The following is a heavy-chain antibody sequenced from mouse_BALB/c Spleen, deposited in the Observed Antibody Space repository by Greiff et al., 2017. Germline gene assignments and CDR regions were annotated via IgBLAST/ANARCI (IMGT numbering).Heavy chain of an antibody. CDR3: ARTHTTATGGFAY. V-gene: IGHV2-6-7*01. D-gene: IGHD1-2*01. CDR1: GFSLTGYG. J-gene: IGHJ3*01. CDR2: IWGDGST. Sequence: VQRVESGPGLVAPSQSLSITCTVPGFSLTGYGVNWVRQPPGKGLEWLGMIWGDGSTDYNSALKSRLSISKDNSKSQVFLKMNSLQTDDTARYYCARTHTTATGGFAYWGQGTLVTVSA.